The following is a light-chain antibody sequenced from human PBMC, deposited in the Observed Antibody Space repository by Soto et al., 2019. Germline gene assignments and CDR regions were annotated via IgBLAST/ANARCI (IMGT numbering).Light chain of an antibody. CDR3: CSYAGSYTLYV. V-gene: IGLV2-11*01. J-gene: IGLJ1*01. CDR2: DVT. CDR1: SSDFGSYDY. Sequence: QSVLTQPRSASGSPGQSVTISCTRTSSDFGSYDYVSWYQQHPGKAPKLMIYDVTKRPSGVPDRFSGSKSDNTASLTISGLQAEDEADYYCCSYAGSYTLYVFGTGTKVTVL.